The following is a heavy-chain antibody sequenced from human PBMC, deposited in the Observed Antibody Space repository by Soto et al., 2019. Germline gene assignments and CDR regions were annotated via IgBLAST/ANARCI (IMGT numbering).Heavy chain of an antibody. Sequence: EVQLVESGGGLVKPGGSLGLSCGASGFSFNNVWMHWVRQAPGRGLEWVGRIKSQAEGESTDYAEPVKGRFTVSRDDSKNTVYLQMNSLKTEDPAVDYCNAYYDLGSGHTPLWGKGTLVTVSS. D-gene: IGHD3-3*01. CDR2: IKSQAEGEST. CDR3: NAYYDLGSGHTPL. V-gene: IGHV3-15*07. J-gene: IGHJ4*02. CDR1: GFSFNNVW.